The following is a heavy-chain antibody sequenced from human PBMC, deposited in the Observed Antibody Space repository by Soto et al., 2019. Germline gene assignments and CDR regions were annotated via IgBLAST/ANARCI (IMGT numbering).Heavy chain of an antibody. J-gene: IGHJ4*02. V-gene: IGHV3-23*01. CDR3: AKGGYTFAYE. CDR2: ISPSASDT. Sequence: PGRSLRLSCAASGFSFSTPSMAWVRQPPGKGLEWVSAISPSASDTLYADSVKGRFTISRDNSQNTLFLQMTSLRADDTAVYYCAKGGYTFAYEWGQGALVTVSS. CDR1: GFSFSTPS. D-gene: IGHD5-18*01.